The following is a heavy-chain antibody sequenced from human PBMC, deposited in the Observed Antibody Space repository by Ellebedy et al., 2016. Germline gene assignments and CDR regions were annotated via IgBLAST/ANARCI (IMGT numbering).Heavy chain of an antibody. CDR1: GLTFSSFF. J-gene: IGHJ4*02. V-gene: IGHV3-23*01. Sequence: GESLKISXAPSGLTFSSFFMTWVRQAPGGGLEWVSTISGGGDITVSADSVKGRFTISRDNSRNTLYLQMNSLRAKDTAVYYCYYGHYSGSWGQGTLVTVSS. D-gene: IGHD4-17*01. CDR3: YYGHYSGS. CDR2: ISGGGDIT.